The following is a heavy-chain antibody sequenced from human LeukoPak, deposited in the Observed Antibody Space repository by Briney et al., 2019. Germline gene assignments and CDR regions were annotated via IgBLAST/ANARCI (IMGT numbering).Heavy chain of an antibody. J-gene: IGHJ4*02. D-gene: IGHD3-16*01. CDR1: GFTVSSNS. Sequence: GGSLRLSCTVSGFTVSSNSMSWVRQAPGKGLEWVSSISSSSSYIYYADSVKGRFTISRDNAKNSLYLQMNSLRAEDAAVYYCARDYYDYVWGPSSYFDYWGQGTLVTVSS. CDR3: ARDYYDYVWGPSSYFDY. V-gene: IGHV3-21*01. CDR2: ISSSSSYI.